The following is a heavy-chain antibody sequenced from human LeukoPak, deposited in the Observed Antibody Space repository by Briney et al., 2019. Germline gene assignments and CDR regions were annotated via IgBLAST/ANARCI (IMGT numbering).Heavy chain of an antibody. D-gene: IGHD1-14*01. J-gene: IGHJ5*02. Sequence: ASVKVSCKASGYTFTSYDINWVRQATGQGLEWMGWMNPNSGNTGYAQKLKGRGAMTRNPAIITAYMELSTLRAENAGVWNRRKQGYRQQFQARAAMTRNTSISKAYMELSSLRSEDTAVYYCARAKPIIAVAGTGRGWFDPWGQGTLVTVSS. V-gene: IGHV1-8*01. CDR2: MNPNSGNT. CDR3: RKQGYRQQFQARAAMTRNTSISKAYMELSSLRSEDTAVYYCARAKPIIAVAGTGRGWFDP. CDR1: GYTFTSYD.